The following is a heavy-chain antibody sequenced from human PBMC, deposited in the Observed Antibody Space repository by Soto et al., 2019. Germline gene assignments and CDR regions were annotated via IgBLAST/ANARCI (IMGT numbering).Heavy chain of an antibody. CDR2: IIPIFGTA. D-gene: IGHD2-2*01. J-gene: IGHJ6*02. CDR1: GGTFSSYA. V-gene: IGHV1-69*06. CDR3: ARDFFHYQLPLYYYYGMDV. Sequence: GASVKVSCKASGGTFSSYAISWVRQAPGQGLEWMGGIIPIFGTANYAQKFQGRVTITADKSTSTAYMELSSLRSEDTAVYYCARDFFHYQLPLYYYYGMDVWGQGTTVTVSS.